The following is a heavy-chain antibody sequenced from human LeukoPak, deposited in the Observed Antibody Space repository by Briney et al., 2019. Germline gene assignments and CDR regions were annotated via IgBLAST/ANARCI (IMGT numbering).Heavy chain of an antibody. J-gene: IGHJ4*02. CDR1: GFTFSNYA. CDR3: ATETSITGAGDF. D-gene: IGHD1-20*01. CDR2: ISASGLST. Sequence: GGSLTLTCVASGFTFSNYAMSWVRQAPGKGLEYVSPISASGLSTYYTDSVRGRFTNSRDNSKNTLYLQMHSLRAEDTAVYYCATETSITGAGDFWGQGALVTVSS. V-gene: IGHV3-23*01.